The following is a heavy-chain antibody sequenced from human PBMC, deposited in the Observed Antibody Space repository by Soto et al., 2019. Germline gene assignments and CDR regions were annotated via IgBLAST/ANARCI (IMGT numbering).Heavy chain of an antibody. J-gene: IGHJ4*02. Sequence: SVKVSCKASGGTFSSYAISWVRQSPVQGFEWMGGIIPIFGTANYAQKFQGRVTITADESTSTAYMELSSLRSEETAVYYCARALLGYYDSSGYYFDYWGQGTLVTVSS. CDR1: GGTFSSYA. D-gene: IGHD3-22*01. CDR2: IIPIFGTA. CDR3: ARALLGYYDSSGYYFDY. V-gene: IGHV1-69*13.